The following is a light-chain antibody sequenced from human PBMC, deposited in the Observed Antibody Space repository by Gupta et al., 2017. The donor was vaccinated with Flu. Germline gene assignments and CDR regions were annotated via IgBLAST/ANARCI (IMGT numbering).Light chain of an antibody. CDR1: QSLVHSDGNTY. Sequence: VTLGQPASISGRSSQSLVHSDGNTYLHWFQQRPGQSPRRLIYKVSNRDSGVPDRFSGSGSGTDFTLKISRVEADDVGVYYCRQWKCWPRAFGQGTKLEI. CDR2: KVS. V-gene: IGKV2-30*02. CDR3: RQWKCWPRA. J-gene: IGKJ2*01.